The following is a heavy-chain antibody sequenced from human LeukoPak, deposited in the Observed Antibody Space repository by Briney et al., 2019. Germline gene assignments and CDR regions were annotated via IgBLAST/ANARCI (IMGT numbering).Heavy chain of an antibody. Sequence: SVTVSCKASGGTFSSYAISWVRQAPGQGLEWMGGIIPIFGTANYAQKFQGRVTITADKSTSTAYMELSSLRSEDTAVYYCASKEDYYDSSGYYYWGQGTLVTVSS. V-gene: IGHV1-69*06. D-gene: IGHD3-22*01. CDR3: ASKEDYYDSSGYYY. CDR2: IIPIFGTA. J-gene: IGHJ4*02. CDR1: GGTFSSYA.